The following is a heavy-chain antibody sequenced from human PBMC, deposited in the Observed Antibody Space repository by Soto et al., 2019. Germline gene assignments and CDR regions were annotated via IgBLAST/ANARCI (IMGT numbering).Heavy chain of an antibody. V-gene: IGHV3-48*02. D-gene: IGHD1-26*01. Sequence: EVQLVESGGGLVQPGGSLRLSCAASGFTFSSYSMNWVRQAPGKGLEWVSYISSSSSTIYYADSVKGRFTISRDNAKNSLYLQMNSLRDEDTAVYYCARSRSYSAGYGMDVWGQGTTVTVSS. CDR3: ARSRSYSAGYGMDV. J-gene: IGHJ6*02. CDR2: ISSSSSTI. CDR1: GFTFSSYS.